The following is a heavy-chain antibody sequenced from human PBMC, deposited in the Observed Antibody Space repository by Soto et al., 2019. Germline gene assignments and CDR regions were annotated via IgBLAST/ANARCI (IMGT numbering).Heavy chain of an antibody. V-gene: IGHV4-30-4*01. Sequence: TLSLTCTVSGGSISSGDYYWSWIRQPPGKGLEWIGYIYYSGSTYYNPSLKSRVTISVDTSKNQFSLKLSSVTAADTAVYYCARAGYSYGYYYYYGMDVWGQGTTVTVS. CDR2: IYYSGST. CDR1: GGSISSGDYY. D-gene: IGHD5-18*01. CDR3: ARAGYSYGYYYYYGMDV. J-gene: IGHJ6*02.